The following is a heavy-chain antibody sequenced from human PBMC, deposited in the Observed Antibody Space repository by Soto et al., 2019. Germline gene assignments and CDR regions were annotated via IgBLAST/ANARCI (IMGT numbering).Heavy chain of an antibody. CDR2: ISYDGSNK. CDR1: GFTFSSYA. J-gene: IGHJ4*02. Sequence: ESGGGVVQPGRSLRLSCAASGFTFSSYAMHWVRQAPGKGLEWVAVISYDGSNKYYADSVKGRFTISRDNSKNTLYLQMNSLRAEDTAVYYCARGGDSSSWYMGYYFDYWGQGTLVTVSS. CDR3: ARGGDSSSWYMGYYFDY. V-gene: IGHV3-30-3*01. D-gene: IGHD6-13*01.